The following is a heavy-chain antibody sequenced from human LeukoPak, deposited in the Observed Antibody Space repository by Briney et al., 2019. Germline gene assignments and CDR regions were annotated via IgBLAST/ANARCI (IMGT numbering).Heavy chain of an antibody. CDR1: GGSISSGGYS. V-gene: IGHV4-30-2*01. J-gene: IGHJ4*02. Sequence: PSQTLSLTCAVSGGSISSGGYSWSWIRQPPGKGLEWIGYIYHSGSTYYNPSLKSRVTISVDRSKNQFSLKLSSVTAADTAVYYCARVRRYSYGLSFDYWGQGTLVTVSS. CDR2: IYHSGST. CDR3: ARVRRYSYGLSFDY. D-gene: IGHD5-18*01.